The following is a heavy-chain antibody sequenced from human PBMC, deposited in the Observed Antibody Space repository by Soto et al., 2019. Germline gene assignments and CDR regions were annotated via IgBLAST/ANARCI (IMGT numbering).Heavy chain of an antibody. CDR2: IHGDGDYS. J-gene: IGHJ2*01. D-gene: IGHD2-2*02. Sequence: EVQLLNSGGGLVQPGGSLRLSCAASGFMFSCCAMRWVRQAPGKGLEWVSTIHGDGDYSHYTDSVEGRFTISRDNSRNTLYLQMNNLRADDTAVYYCAKNRGAGDYTNWSFAVWGRGTLVTVSS. V-gene: IGHV3-23*01. CDR3: AKNRGAGDYTNWSFAV. CDR1: GFMFSCCA.